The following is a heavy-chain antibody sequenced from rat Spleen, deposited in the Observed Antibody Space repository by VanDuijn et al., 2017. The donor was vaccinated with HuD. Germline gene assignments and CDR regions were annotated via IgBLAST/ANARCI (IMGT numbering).Heavy chain of an antibody. Sequence: VQLVESDGGLVQPGRSLKLSCAASGFTFSDYYMAWVRQAPGKGLEWVARIRTKANNYATYYADSVKGRFTISRDDSKSMVYLQMDNLKTEDTAIYYCTAASNEYWGQGVMVTVSS. J-gene: IGHJ2*01. D-gene: IGHD3-1*01. V-gene: IGHV10-5*01. CDR3: TAASNEY. CDR2: IRTKANNYAT. CDR1: GFTFSDYY.